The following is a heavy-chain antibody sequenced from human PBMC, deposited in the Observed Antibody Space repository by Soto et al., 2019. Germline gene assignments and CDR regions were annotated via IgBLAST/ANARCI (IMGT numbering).Heavy chain of an antibody. CDR1: GFIFSSHW. J-gene: IGHJ4*02. V-gene: IGHV3-7*04. CDR2: RKEDGSAK. Sequence: EVQLVESGGDLVQPGGSLRLSCEASGFIFSSHWMSWVRQAPGKGLEWVARRKEDGSAKQYVDSVKGRFTISRDNDKKSLYLQMSSLRAEDTAVYYCVRDYGNYWGQGTLVTVSS. D-gene: IGHD4-17*01. CDR3: VRDYGNY.